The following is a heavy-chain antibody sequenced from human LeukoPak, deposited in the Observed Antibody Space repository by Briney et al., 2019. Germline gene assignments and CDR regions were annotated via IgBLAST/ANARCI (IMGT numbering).Heavy chain of an antibody. CDR1: GSTFSSYA. CDR3: ARPLEYSSSSGLGYYYYMDV. V-gene: IGHV3-30*04. D-gene: IGHD6-6*01. CDR2: ISYDGSNK. Sequence: GGSLRLSCAASGSTFSSYAMHWVRQAPGKGLEWVAVISYDGSNKYYADSVKGRFTISRDNSKNTLYLQMNSLRAEDTAVYYCARPLEYSSSSGLGYYYYMDVWGKGTTVTVSS. J-gene: IGHJ6*03.